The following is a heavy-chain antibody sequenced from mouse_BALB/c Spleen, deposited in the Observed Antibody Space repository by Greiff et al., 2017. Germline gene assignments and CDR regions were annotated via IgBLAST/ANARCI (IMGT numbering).Heavy chain of an antibody. CDR3: ARAHYYNLMDY. J-gene: IGHJ4*01. CDR2: ISDGGSYT. Sequence: EVQRVESGGGLVKPGGSLKLSCAASGFTFGDYYMYWVRQTPEKRLEWVATISDGGSYTYYPDSVKGRFTISRDNAKNNLYLQMSSLKSEDTAMYYCARAHYYNLMDYWGQGTSVTVSS. V-gene: IGHV5-4*02. D-gene: IGHD2-4*01. CDR1: GFTFGDYY.